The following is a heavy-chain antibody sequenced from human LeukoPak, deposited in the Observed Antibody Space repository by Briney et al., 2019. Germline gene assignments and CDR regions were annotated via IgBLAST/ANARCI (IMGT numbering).Heavy chain of an antibody. D-gene: IGHD6-13*01. CDR2: IYYSGST. J-gene: IGHJ5*02. CDR3: ARLQQQLVGGNWFDP. Sequence: SETLSLTCTVSGGSISSSSYYWGWIRQPPGKGLEWIGIIYYSGSTYYNPSLKSQVTISVDTSKNQFSLKLSSVTAADTAVYYCARLQQQLVGGNWFDPWGQGTLVTVSS. CDR1: GGSISSSSYY. V-gene: IGHV4-39*01.